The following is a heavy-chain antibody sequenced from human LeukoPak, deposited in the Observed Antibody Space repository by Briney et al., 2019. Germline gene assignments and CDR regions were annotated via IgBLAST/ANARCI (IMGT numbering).Heavy chain of an antibody. CDR2: IAYDGSHG. CDR3: AKDQRPTDYGGNSPCDY. D-gene: IGHD4-23*01. V-gene: IGHV3-30*18. Sequence: GGSLRLSCAASGFTFTSYGMQWVRQAPGKGLEWVAVIAYDGSHGHYADSVKGRFTISRDNSKNTMDLQMNSLRAEDTAVYYCAKDQRPTDYGGNSPCDYWGQGTLVTVSS. J-gene: IGHJ4*02. CDR1: GFTFTSYG.